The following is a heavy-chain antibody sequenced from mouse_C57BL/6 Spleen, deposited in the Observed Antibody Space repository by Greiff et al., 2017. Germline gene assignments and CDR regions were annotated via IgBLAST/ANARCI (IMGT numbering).Heavy chain of an antibody. CDR3: ARSVDDYAMDY. CDR1: GYTFTSYW. Sequence: QVQLKQPGAELVMPGASVKLSCKASGYTFTSYWMHWVKQRPGQGLEWIGEIDPSDSYTNYNQKFKGKSTLTVDKSSSTAYMQLSSLTSEDSAVYYCARSVDDYAMDYWGQGTSVTVSS. J-gene: IGHJ4*01. V-gene: IGHV1-69*01. CDR2: IDPSDSYT. D-gene: IGHD1-3*01.